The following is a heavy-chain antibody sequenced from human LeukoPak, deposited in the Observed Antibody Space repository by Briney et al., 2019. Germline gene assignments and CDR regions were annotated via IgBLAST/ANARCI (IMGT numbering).Heavy chain of an antibody. V-gene: IGHV3-7*01. CDR1: GFTFSSNW. J-gene: IGHJ4*02. CDR3: ARVGVYYYGSGSYLDY. D-gene: IGHD3-10*01. CDR2: IKQDGSEK. Sequence: PGGSLRLSFAASGFTFSSNWMSWARQAPGKGLGWVAKIKQDGSEKYYVDSVKGRFTISRDNAKNSLYLQMNSLRAEDTAVYYCARVGVYYYGSGSYLDYWGQGTLVTVSS.